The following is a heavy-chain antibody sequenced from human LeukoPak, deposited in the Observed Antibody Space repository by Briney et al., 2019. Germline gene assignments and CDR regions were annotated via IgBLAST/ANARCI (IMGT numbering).Heavy chain of an antibody. CDR1: GGTFSSYA. Sequence: GASVKVSCKASGGTFSSYAISWVRQAPGQGLEWMGGIIPIFGTANYAQKFQGRVTMTRDTSISTAYMELSSLRSDDTAVYYCARGYYDSSGYYSIDYWGQGTLVTVSS. D-gene: IGHD3-22*01. CDR3: ARGYYDSSGYYSIDY. V-gene: IGHV1-69*05. J-gene: IGHJ4*02. CDR2: IIPIFGTA.